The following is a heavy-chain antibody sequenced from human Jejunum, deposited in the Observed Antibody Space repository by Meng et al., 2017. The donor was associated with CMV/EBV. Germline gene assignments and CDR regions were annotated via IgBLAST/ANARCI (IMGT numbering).Heavy chain of an antibody. J-gene: IGHJ4*02. CDR3: AREGTNSYYFDY. Sequence: CAVSGGIIRSDGYYWSWIRQPPGKGLEWIAYIYYSRNTYYNPSLKSRVSMSVDSSNTQFSLKLTSVTAADTAVYYCAREGTNSYYFDYWGQGTLVTVSS. V-gene: IGHV4-30-4*01. CDR1: GGIIRSDGYY. CDR2: IYYSRNT. D-gene: IGHD1-14*01.